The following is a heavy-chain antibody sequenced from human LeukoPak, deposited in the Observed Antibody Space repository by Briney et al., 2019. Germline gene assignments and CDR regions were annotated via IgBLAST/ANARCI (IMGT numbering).Heavy chain of an antibody. CDR2: INDSGRI. D-gene: IGHD1-7*01. V-gene: IGHV4-34*01. CDR1: GGSFSNYY. Sequence: SETLSLTCAVYGGSFSNYYWSWIRQPPGKGLEWIGEINDSGRINYNPSLMSRVTVSVDTSKNQFSLRLTSVTATGPAVYYCARRWNYGRNYYIDVWGNGATVGVSS. J-gene: IGHJ6*03. CDR3: ARRWNYGRNYYIDV.